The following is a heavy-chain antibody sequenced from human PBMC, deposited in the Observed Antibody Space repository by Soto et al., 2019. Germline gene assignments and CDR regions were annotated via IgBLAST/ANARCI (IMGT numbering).Heavy chain of an antibody. J-gene: IGHJ4*02. V-gene: IGHV4-59*08. CDR3: ARLEGSGSYYHRHFDY. CDR2: IYYSGST. Sequence: SETLSLTCTVSGGSISSYYWSWIRQPPGKGLEWIGYIYYSGSTNYNPSLKSRVTISVDTSKNQFSLKVSPVTAADTAVYYCARLEGSGSYYHRHFDYWGQGTLVTVS. D-gene: IGHD3-10*01. CDR1: GGSISSYY.